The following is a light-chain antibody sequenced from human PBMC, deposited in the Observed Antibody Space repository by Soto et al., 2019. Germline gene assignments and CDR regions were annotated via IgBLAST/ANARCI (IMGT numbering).Light chain of an antibody. V-gene: IGKV4-1*01. CDR2: WAS. J-gene: IGKJ1*01. CDR3: QQYYSTPQT. Sequence: IVMTQSPDSLAVSLGERATINCKSSQSVLYSSNNKNYLAWYQQKPGQTPKLLIYWASTRESGVPDRFSGNGSGTDFTLTISSLQAEDEAVYYCQQYYSTPQTFGQGAKVEVK. CDR1: QSVLYSSNNKNY.